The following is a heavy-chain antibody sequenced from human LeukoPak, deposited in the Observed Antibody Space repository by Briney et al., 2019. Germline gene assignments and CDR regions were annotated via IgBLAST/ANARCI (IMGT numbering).Heavy chain of an antibody. J-gene: IGHJ4*02. V-gene: IGHV4-34*01. CDR2: INHSGST. Sequence: SETLSLTCAVYGGSFSGYYWSWIRQPPGKGLEWIGEINHSGSTNYNPSLRSRVTISVDTSKNQFSLKLSSVTAADTAVYYCARARRGRGPSDYWGQGTLVTASS. CDR1: GGSFSGYY. CDR3: ARARRGRGPSDY. D-gene: IGHD3-10*01.